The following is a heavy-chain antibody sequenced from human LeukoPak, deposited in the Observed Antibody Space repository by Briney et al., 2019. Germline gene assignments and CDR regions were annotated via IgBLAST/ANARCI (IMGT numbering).Heavy chain of an antibody. CDR1: GGSIDMTNY. V-gene: IGHV4-4*02. Sequence: SETLSLTCGVSGGSIDMTNYWSWVRQAPGKGLERIGEIAHDGTRNYNASLRSRVAMSLDRANNQFSLSLTSVTAADTAVYYCTRENRPFCPFAYWGQGVLVTVSS. CDR3: TRENRPFCPFAY. J-gene: IGHJ4*02. CDR2: IAHDGTR. D-gene: IGHD2/OR15-2a*01.